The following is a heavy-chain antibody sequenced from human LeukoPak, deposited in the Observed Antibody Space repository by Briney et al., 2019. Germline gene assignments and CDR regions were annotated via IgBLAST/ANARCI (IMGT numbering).Heavy chain of an antibody. V-gene: IGHV4-39*07. CDR2: IYHSGST. D-gene: IGHD6-6*01. CDR1: GGSISSSSYY. Sequence: SETLSLTCTVSGGSISSSSYYWGWIRQPPGKGLEWIGEIYHSGSTNYNPSLKSRVTISVDKSKNQFSLKLSSVTAADTAVYYCATYEYSSSSFFDYWGQGTLVTVSS. J-gene: IGHJ4*02. CDR3: ATYEYSSSSFFDY.